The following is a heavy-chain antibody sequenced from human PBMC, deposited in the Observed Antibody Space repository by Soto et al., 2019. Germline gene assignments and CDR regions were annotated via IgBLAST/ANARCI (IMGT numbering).Heavy chain of an antibody. CDR3: AKVAKRAAAGRYEYYKYGMDV. J-gene: IGHJ6*02. D-gene: IGHD6-13*01. CDR1: GFAFSTYA. V-gene: IGHV3-23*01. Sequence: GGSLRLSCAAAGFAFSTYAMTWVRQAPGKGLEWVSVISGSGGSSYYTASVKGRFTISRDNSKNTLFLQMNGLRAEDTAVYYCAKVAKRAAAGRYEYYKYGMDVWGQGTTVTVSS. CDR2: ISGSGGSS.